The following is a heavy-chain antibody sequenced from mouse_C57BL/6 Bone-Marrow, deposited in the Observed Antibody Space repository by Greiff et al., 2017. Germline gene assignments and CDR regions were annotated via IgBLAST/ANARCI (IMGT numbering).Heavy chain of an antibody. V-gene: IGHV1-50*01. J-gene: IGHJ2*01. D-gene: IGHD1-1*01. CDR1: GYTFTSYW. CDR3: ANYYGSSYDY. CDR2: IDPSDSYT. Sequence: VQLQQPGAELVKPGASVKLSCKASGYTFTSYWMQWVKQRPGQGLEWIGEIDPSDSYTNYNQKFKGKATLTVDTSSSTAYMQLSSLTSEDSAVYYCANYYGSSYDYWGQGTTRTVSS.